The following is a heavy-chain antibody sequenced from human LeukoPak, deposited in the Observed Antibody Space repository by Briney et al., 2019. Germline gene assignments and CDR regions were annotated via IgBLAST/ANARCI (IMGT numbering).Heavy chain of an antibody. Sequence: SETLSLTCTVSGGSISSSSYYWGWIRQPPGKGLEWIGSIYYSGSTNYNPSLKSRVTISVDTSKNQFSLKLSSVTAADTAVYYCARGGLEMATILYYYGMDVWGQGTTVTVSS. J-gene: IGHJ6*02. CDR1: GGSISSSSYY. D-gene: IGHD5-24*01. CDR3: ARGGLEMATILYYYGMDV. V-gene: IGHV4-39*07. CDR2: IYYSGST.